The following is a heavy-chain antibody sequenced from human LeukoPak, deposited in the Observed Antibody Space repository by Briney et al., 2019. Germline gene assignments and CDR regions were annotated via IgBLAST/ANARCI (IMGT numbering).Heavy chain of an antibody. Sequence: PSETLSLTCTVSGYSISSGYYWGWIRPPPGKGLEWIGSIYHSGSTYYNPSLKSRVTISVDTSKNQFSLKLSSVTAADTAVYYCARTYYYDSSDAFDIWGQGTMVTVSS. V-gene: IGHV4-38-2*02. D-gene: IGHD3-22*01. CDR2: IYHSGST. J-gene: IGHJ3*02. CDR1: GYSISSGYY. CDR3: ARTYYYDSSDAFDI.